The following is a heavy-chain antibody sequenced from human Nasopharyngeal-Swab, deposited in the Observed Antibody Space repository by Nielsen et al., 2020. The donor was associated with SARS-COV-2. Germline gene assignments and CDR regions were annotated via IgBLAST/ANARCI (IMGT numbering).Heavy chain of an antibody. Sequence: ASVKVSCKASGYTFTSYYMHWVRQAPGQGLEWMGIINPSGGSTSSAQKFQGRVTMTRDTSTSTVYMELSSLRSEDTAVYYCARPVGRFGELSPFDYWGQGTLVTVSS. J-gene: IGHJ4*02. CDR3: ARPVGRFGELSPFDY. D-gene: IGHD3-10*01. CDR2: INPSGGST. CDR1: GYTFTSYY. V-gene: IGHV1-46*01.